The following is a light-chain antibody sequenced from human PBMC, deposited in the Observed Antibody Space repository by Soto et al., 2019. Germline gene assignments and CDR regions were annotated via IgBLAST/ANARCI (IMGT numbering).Light chain of an antibody. Sequence: ATQMTQSPSSLSVSVGDRATLTCRASHDISSDLAWYQKKSGNAPKLLIYAASSLQSGVPSRFSGSGSGSYFTLTISSLQPEDFATYYCLQDYTYPRTFGQGTRVEI. CDR1: HDISSD. CDR2: AAS. J-gene: IGKJ1*01. V-gene: IGKV1-6*01. CDR3: LQDYTYPRT.